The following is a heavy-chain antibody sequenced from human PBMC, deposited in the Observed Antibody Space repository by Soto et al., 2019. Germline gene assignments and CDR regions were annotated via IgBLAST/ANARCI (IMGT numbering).Heavy chain of an antibody. CDR3: ARSRSGAVADSFDF. J-gene: IGHJ4*02. D-gene: IGHD3-10*01. CDR2: ISRDGTNK. V-gene: IGHV3-30*04. Sequence: GSLRLSCAASGFTFRSYAIHWVRQAPGKGLEWVAVISRDGTNKYYVDSVKGRFTISRDNSKDTVYLQMNSLRDEDSAMFYCARSRSGAVADSFDFWGQGTLVTVSS. CDR1: GFTFRSYA.